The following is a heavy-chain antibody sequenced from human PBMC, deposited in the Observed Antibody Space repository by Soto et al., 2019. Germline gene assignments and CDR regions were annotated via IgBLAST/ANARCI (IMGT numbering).Heavy chain of an antibody. CDR2: ISGSGGST. CDR1: GFTFSSYA. Sequence: GGSLRLSCAASGFTFSSYAMSWVRQAPGKGLEWVSAISGSGGSTYYADSVKGRFTISRDNSKNTLYLQMNSLRAEDTAVYYCAKDMYYYDSSGSLGQFDYWGQGTLVTVSS. CDR3: AKDMYYYDSSGSLGQFDY. J-gene: IGHJ4*02. D-gene: IGHD3-22*01. V-gene: IGHV3-23*01.